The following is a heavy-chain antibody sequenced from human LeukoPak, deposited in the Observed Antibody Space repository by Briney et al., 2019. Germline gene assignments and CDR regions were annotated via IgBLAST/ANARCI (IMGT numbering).Heavy chain of an antibody. D-gene: IGHD3-9*01. J-gene: IGHJ4*02. CDR2: IYPGDSDT. CDR1: GYSFTSYW. Sequence: GESLKISCKGSGYSFTSYWIGWVRQMPGKGLEWMGIIYPGDSDTRYSPSLQGQFTISADKSISTAYLQWSSLKASDTAMYYCARRGPAGYYSLNYFDYWGQGTLVTVSS. CDR3: ARRGPAGYYSLNYFDY. V-gene: IGHV5-51*01.